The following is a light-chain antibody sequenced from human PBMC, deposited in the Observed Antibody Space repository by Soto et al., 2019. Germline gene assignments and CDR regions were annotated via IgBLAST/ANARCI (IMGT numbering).Light chain of an antibody. CDR2: VAS. CDR3: LQHNNYPPLT. V-gene: IGKV1-17*01. J-gene: IGKJ4*01. Sequence: DIQMTQSPSSVSASVGDRVTITCRASQDIRNELAWYQHKPGKAPKRLIYVASTLQSGVPSRFSGSASGTEFTLTISSLQPEDFATYYCLQHNNYPPLTFGGGTKVEIK. CDR1: QDIRNE.